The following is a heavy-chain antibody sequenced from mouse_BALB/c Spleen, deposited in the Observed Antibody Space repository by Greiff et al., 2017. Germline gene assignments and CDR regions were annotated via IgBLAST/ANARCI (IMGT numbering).Heavy chain of an antibody. D-gene: IGHD1-1*01. J-gene: IGHJ3*01. CDR3: ARSYGSSWFAY. Sequence: EVKLMESGGGLVQPGGSRKLSCAASGFTFSSFGMHWVRQAPEKGLEWVAYISSGSSTIYYADTVKGRFTISRDNPKNTLFLQMTSLRSEDTAMYYCARSYGSSWFAYWGQGTLVTVSA. CDR1: GFTFSSFG. V-gene: IGHV5-17*02. CDR2: ISSGSSTI.